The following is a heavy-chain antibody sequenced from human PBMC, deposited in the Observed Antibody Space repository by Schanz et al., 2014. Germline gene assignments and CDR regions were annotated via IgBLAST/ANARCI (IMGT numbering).Heavy chain of an antibody. CDR3: ARGGTYGIFYDHMDV. J-gene: IGHJ6*03. CDR1: GGSFSSNY. D-gene: IGHD3-22*01. CDR2: IYISGST. Sequence: QVQLQQWGAGLLKPSETLSLTCAVYGGSFSSNYWSWVRQPAGRGLEWIGRIYISGSTRFNPSLKSRVTMSQDPSKNQVSLPLRSVTAADTAVYYCARGGTYGIFYDHMDVWGRGTTVTVSS. V-gene: IGHV4-59*10.